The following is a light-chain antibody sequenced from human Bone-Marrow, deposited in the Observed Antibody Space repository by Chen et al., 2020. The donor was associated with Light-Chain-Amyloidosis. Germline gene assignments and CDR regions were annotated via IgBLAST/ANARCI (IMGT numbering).Light chain of an antibody. J-gene: IGLJ3*02. CDR3: KVWDRSSDRPE. CDR2: EAS. Sequence: SYVLTQPYSVSVAPGQTATIACGGNNIGSTSVHWYQQTAGQAPLLVVYEASDRPSGIPERWYGSNCGKAATLTMSRVEAGDEAGYYCKVWDRSSDRPEFGGGTKLTVL. CDR1: NIGSTS. V-gene: IGLV3-21*02.